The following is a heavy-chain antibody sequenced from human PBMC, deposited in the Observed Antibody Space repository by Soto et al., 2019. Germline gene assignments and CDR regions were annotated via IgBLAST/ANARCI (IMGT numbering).Heavy chain of an antibody. CDR2: IYSGGST. Sequence: EVQLVESGGGLVQPGGSLRLSCAASGFTVSTKYMSWVRQAPGKGLEWVSVIYSGGSTFYADSVRGRFTISRDNSKNTVNLQMNSLRAEDTAVYYCARDPWAAYSWGQGTLVTVSS. J-gene: IGHJ4*02. D-gene: IGHD3-16*01. CDR3: ARDPWAAYS. V-gene: IGHV3-66*01. CDR1: GFTVSTKY.